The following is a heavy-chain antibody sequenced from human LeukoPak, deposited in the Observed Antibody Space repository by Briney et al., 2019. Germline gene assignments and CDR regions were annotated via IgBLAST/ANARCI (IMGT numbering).Heavy chain of an antibody. CDR3: AADRDGDYVFDY. CDR2: IVVGSGNT. J-gene: IGHJ4*02. CDR1: GFTFTSSA. D-gene: IGHD4-17*01. V-gene: IGHV1-58*02. Sequence: GASVKVSCKASGFTFTSSAMQWVRQARGQRLEWIGWIVVGSGNTNYAQKFQERVTITRDMSTSTAYMELSSLRSKDTAVYYCAADRDGDYVFDYWGQGTLVTVSS.